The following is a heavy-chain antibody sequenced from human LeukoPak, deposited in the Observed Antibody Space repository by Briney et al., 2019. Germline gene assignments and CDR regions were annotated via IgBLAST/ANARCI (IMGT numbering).Heavy chain of an antibody. D-gene: IGHD4-17*01. CDR2: MNSDGSIT. J-gene: IGHJ4*02. V-gene: IGHV3-74*01. CDR3: ARLATVTTDY. Sequence: WVSGMNSDGSITRYADSVKGRFTISRDSAKNTLYLQMNSLRAEDTAVYYCARLATVTTDYWGQGTLVTVSS.